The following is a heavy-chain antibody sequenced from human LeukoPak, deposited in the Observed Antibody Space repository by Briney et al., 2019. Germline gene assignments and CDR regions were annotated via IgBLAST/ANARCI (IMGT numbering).Heavy chain of an antibody. CDR3: ARDTLNGPFVTSLDY. Sequence: GGSLRLSCAASGFSFSSHPMNWVRQAPGKGLEWLSHISSGGNTKYYLDSVRGRFTMSRDNAKNLLFLQMNSLTDEDTAVYYCARDTLNGPFVTSLDYWGHGALVTVSP. CDR1: GFSFSSHP. V-gene: IGHV3-48*03. CDR2: ISSGGNTK. D-gene: IGHD3-9*01. J-gene: IGHJ4*01.